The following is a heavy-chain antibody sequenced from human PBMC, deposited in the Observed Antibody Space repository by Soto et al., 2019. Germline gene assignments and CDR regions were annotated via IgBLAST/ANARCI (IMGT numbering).Heavy chain of an antibody. CDR3: ARTATATPDY. CDR1: GGSFSGYY. J-gene: IGHJ4*02. V-gene: IGHV4-34*01. CDR2: INHSGST. D-gene: IGHD6-25*01. Sequence: SETLSLTCAVYGGSFSGYYWSWIRQPPGKGLEWIGEINHSGSTNYNPSLKSRVTISVDTSKNQFSLKLSSVTAADTAVYYCARTATATPDYWGQGTLVTVS.